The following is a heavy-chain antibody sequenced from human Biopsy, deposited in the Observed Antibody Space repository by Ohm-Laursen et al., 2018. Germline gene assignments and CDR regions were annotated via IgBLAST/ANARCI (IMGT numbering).Heavy chain of an antibody. CDR2: VSTYNGNT. CDR3: ARGEVTFEELIVCLDS. Sequence: GASVKVSCKGSGYIFTSFGVSWVRQAPGHGLEWMGWVSTYNGNTEYEQKFQGRVTMTTDTSANTAYMELRSLRSDDTAVYYCARGEVTFEELIVCLDSWGQGTLVTVSS. D-gene: IGHD3-16*02. J-gene: IGHJ4*02. V-gene: IGHV1-18*01. CDR1: GYIFTSFG.